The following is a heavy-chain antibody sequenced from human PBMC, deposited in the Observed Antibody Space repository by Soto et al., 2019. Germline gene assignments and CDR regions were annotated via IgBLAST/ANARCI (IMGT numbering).Heavy chain of an antibody. CDR2: ISGSGGST. D-gene: IGHD2-8*01. J-gene: IGHJ4*02. V-gene: IGHV3-23*01. CDR1: GFTFSSYA. CDR3: AKAQTHNLYCTNGVCYNSFDY. Sequence: PGGSLRLSCAASGFTFSSYAMSWVRQAPGKGLEWVSAISGSGGSTYYADSVKGRFTISRDNSKNTLYLQMNSLRAEDTAVYYCAKAQTHNLYCTNGVCYNSFDYWGQGTLVTVSS.